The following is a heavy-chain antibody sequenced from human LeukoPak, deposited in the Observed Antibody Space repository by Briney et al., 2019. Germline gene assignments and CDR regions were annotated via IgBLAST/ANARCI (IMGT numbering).Heavy chain of an antibody. V-gene: IGHV3-21*01. D-gene: IGHD3-9*01. CDR3: ASNRPYDILTGYQYYFDY. CDR2: ISSSSSYI. J-gene: IGHJ4*02. CDR1: GFTFSSYA. Sequence: GGSLRLSCAASGFTFSSYAMSWVRQAPGKGLEWVSSISSSSSYIYYADSVKGRFTISRDNAKNSLYLQMNSLRAEDTAVYYCASNRPYDILTGYQYYFDYWGQGTLVTVSS.